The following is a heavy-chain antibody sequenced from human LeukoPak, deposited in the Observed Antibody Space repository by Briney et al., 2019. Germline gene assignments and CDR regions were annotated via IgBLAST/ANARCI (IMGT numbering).Heavy chain of an antibody. Sequence: GGSLRLSCAASGFTFGSYAMSWVRQAPGKGLEWVSAISGSGGSTYYADSVKGRFTISRDNSKNTLYLQMNSLRAEDTAVYYCAKGLYCSSTSCPKAYNWFDPWGQGTLVTVSS. D-gene: IGHD2-2*01. CDR2: ISGSGGST. V-gene: IGHV3-23*01. CDR3: AKGLYCSSTSCPKAYNWFDP. CDR1: GFTFGSYA. J-gene: IGHJ5*02.